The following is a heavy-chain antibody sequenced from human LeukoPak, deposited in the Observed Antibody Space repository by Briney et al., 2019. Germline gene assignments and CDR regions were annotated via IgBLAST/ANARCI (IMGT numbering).Heavy chain of an antibody. CDR3: AREGYYYDSSGYYFDY. Sequence: PGGSLRLSCAASGFTFSSYGMNWVRQAPGKGLEWVSYISSSSSTIYYADSVKGRFTISRDNAKNSLYLQMNSLRAEDTAVYYCAREGYYYDSSGYYFDYWGQGTLVTVSS. V-gene: IGHV3-48*01. CDR1: GFTFSSYG. J-gene: IGHJ4*02. D-gene: IGHD3-22*01. CDR2: ISSSSSTI.